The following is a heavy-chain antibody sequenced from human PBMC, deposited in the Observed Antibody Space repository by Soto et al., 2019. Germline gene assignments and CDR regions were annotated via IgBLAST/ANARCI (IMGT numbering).Heavy chain of an antibody. V-gene: IGHV1-69*15. J-gene: IGHJ4*02. CDR3: ARLAGYCGGDCYPL. Sequence: QVQLVQSGAEVKKPGSSVKVSCKASGGTFSSYAISWVRQAPGQGLEWMGRIIPIFGTANYAQQFQGRVTISADESTSTACMELSSLRSEDTAVYYCARLAGYCGGDCYPLWGQGTLVTVSS. CDR2: IIPIFGTA. D-gene: IGHD2-21*02. CDR1: GGTFSSYA.